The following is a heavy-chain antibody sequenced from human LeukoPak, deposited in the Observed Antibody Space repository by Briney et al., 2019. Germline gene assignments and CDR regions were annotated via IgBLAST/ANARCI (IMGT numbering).Heavy chain of an antibody. CDR1: GFTFSSYW. CDR2: IKHDGSEA. J-gene: IGHJ4*02. CDR3: VKGRGGYVKYKTFDY. V-gene: IGHV3-7*01. Sequence: GGSLRLSCAASGFTFSSYWMSWVRQAPGKGLEWVANIKHDGSEAYYVASVKGRFTISKDNAKSSLYLQMNSLRTEDTAVYYCVKGRGGYVKYKTFDYWGQGTLVTVSS. D-gene: IGHD5-12*01.